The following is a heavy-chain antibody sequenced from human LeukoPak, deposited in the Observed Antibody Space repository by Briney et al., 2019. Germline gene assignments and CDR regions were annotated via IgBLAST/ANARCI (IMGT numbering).Heavy chain of an antibody. CDR3: ARENYYDSSGYSLDY. CDR2: ISAYNGNT. CDR1: GFTFTSYG. D-gene: IGHD3-22*01. V-gene: IGHV1-18*01. J-gene: IGHJ4*02. Sequence: ASVKVSCKASGFTFTSYGISWVRQAPGQGLEWMGWISAYNGNTSYAQKLQGRVTMTTDTSTSTAYMELRSLRSDDTAVYYCARENYYDSSGYSLDYWGQGTLVTVSS.